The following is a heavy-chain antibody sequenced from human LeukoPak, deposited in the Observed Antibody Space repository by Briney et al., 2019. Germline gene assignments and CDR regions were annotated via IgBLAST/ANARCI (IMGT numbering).Heavy chain of an antibody. CDR3: AKGSSGWSTDY. J-gene: IGHJ4*02. Sequence: GGSLRLSCAASGFTFSSYTMNWVRQAPGKGLEWVSYISSSSSTIYYADSVKGRFTISRDNAKNSLYLRMNSLRDEDTAVYYCAKGSSGWSTDYWGQGTLVTVSS. CDR2: ISSSSSTI. V-gene: IGHV3-48*02. CDR1: GFTFSSYT. D-gene: IGHD6-19*01.